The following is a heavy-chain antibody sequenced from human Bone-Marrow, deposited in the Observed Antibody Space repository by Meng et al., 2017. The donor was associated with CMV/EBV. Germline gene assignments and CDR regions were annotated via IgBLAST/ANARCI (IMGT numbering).Heavy chain of an antibody. D-gene: IGHD7-27*01. CDR3: ARPWGY. CDR1: GFTFSDYY. Sequence: SCKASGFTFSDYYMSWVRQAPGKGLEWVGFIRSKAYGGTTEYAASVKGRFTISRDNAKNSLYLQMNSLRVEDTAVYYCARPWGYWGQGTLVTVYS. CDR2: IRSKAYGGTT. J-gene: IGHJ4*02. V-gene: IGHV3-71*01.